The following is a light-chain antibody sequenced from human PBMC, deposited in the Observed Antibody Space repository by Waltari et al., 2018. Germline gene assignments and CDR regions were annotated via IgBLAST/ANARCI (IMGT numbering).Light chain of an antibody. CDR1: QSVGKY. CDR2: HTS. CDR3: QMYVNLPAT. V-gene: IGKV3-20*01. J-gene: IGKJ1*01. Sequence: EIVLTQSPDTLSLSPGERAPLSCRASQSVGKYLAWYQQKPGQAPRLLIYHTSTRATGIPDRFSGSGSGTDFSLTISRLEPEDFAVYHCQMYVNLPATFGQGTKVEI.